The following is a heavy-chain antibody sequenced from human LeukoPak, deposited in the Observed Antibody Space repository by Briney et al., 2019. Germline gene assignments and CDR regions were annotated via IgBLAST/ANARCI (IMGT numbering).Heavy chain of an antibody. CDR3: ALNRGSGWYFHY. V-gene: IGHV3-30*04. CDR1: GFTFSSYA. CDR2: ISYDGSNK. Sequence: GSLRLSCAASGFTFSSYAMHWVRQAPGKGLEWVAVISYDGSNKYGDSVKGRFTISRDNSKNTLYLQMNSLRAEDTVVYYCALNRGSGWYFHYWGQGTLVTVSS. J-gene: IGHJ4*02. D-gene: IGHD6-19*01.